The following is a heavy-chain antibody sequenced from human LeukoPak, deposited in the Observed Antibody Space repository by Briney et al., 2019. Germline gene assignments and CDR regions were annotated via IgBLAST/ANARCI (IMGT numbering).Heavy chain of an antibody. D-gene: IGHD3-10*01. CDR3: ARDLYGSGSSGFDP. J-gene: IGHJ5*01. V-gene: IGHV1-8*01. Sequence: ASVKVSCKASGYTLPSHDINWVRQAAGQGLAWMGWMNPKSGDTGYAQKFQDRVAMTRDTSINTVYMELSSLTSEDTAVYYCARDLYGSGSSGFDPWGQGILVTVSS. CDR1: GYTLPSHD. CDR2: MNPKSGDT.